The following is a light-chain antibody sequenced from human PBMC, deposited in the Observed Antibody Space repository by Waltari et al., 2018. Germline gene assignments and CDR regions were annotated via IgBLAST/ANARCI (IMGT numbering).Light chain of an antibody. V-gene: IGLV2-14*03. CDR2: DVN. Sequence: QSALTQPASVSGSPGQSITISCTGTSSDIGAYNFVSWYQKHPGKAPKVMIYDVNNRLSVVSSRFSGSKSGNTASLTISGLQAEDEADYYCSSYTTGSTRYVFGSGTKVTVL. J-gene: IGLJ1*01. CDR3: SSYTTGSTRYV. CDR1: SSDIGAYNF.